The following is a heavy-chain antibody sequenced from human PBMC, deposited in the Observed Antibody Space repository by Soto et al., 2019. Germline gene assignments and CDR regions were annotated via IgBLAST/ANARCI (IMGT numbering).Heavy chain of an antibody. CDR2: IYYSGST. J-gene: IGHJ1*01. Sequence: QVQLQESGPGLVKPSQTLSLTCTVSGGSISSGDYYWSWIRQPPGKGLEWIGYIYYSGSTYYNPSLKSRVTISVDTSKNQFSLKLSSVTAADTAVYYCARVGTYYYDSSGYYPEYFQHWGQGTLVTVSS. V-gene: IGHV4-30-4*01. CDR3: ARVGTYYYDSSGYYPEYFQH. CDR1: GGSISSGDYY. D-gene: IGHD3-22*01.